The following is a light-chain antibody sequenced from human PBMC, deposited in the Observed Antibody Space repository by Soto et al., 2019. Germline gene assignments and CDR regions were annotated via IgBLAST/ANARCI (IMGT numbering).Light chain of an antibody. V-gene: IGKV3-20*01. CDR1: QSVSSSY. CDR2: GAS. CDR3: QHYGTSAL. J-gene: IGKJ3*01. Sequence: EIELTQSPGTLSLSPGERATLSCRASQSVSSSYLACYQQTPGQAPRLIIYGASSRATGIPDRFSVSASGTDFTLTISRLEPEDFAVYYCQHYGTSALFGPGTKVDIK.